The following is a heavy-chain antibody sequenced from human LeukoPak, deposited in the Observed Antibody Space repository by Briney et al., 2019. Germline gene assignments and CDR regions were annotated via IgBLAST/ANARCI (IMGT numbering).Heavy chain of an antibody. CDR2: IYYSGST. Sequence: SQTLSLTCTVSGRSVSSGDYYWSWIRQPPGKGLEWIGYIYYSGSTYYNPSLKSRVTISVDTSKNQFSLKLSSVTAADTGLYYCARDCSGATYHHRTPHNWFDPWGQGTLVTVSS. D-gene: IGHD3-10*02. J-gene: IGHJ5*02. CDR3: ARDCSGATYHHRTPHNWFDP. V-gene: IGHV4-30-4*01. CDR1: GRSVSSGDYY.